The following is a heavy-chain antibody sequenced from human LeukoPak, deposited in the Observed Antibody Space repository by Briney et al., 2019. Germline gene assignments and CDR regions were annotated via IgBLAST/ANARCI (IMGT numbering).Heavy chain of an antibody. CDR3: ASDSYSPEYFQH. Sequence: GGSLRLSCAASGFTFSSFWMHWVRQAPGKGLEWVSVIYSGGSTFYADSVKGRFTISRDNSKNTLYLQMNSLRAEDTAVYYCASDSYSPEYFQHWGQGTLVTVSS. V-gene: IGHV3-66*01. CDR2: IYSGGST. J-gene: IGHJ1*01. CDR1: GFTFSSFW. D-gene: IGHD2-15*01.